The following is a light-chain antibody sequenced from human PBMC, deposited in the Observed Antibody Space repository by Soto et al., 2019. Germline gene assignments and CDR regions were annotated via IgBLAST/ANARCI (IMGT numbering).Light chain of an antibody. CDR1: QSVSSY. V-gene: IGKV3-11*01. Sequence: EIVLXQXPXTLSLSPGERATLSCRASQSVSSYLAWYQQKPGQAPRLLIYDASNRATGIPARFSGSGSGTDFTLTISSLEPEDFAVYYCQQRSNWPPWTFGQGTKVEIK. CDR2: DAS. CDR3: QQRSNWPPWT. J-gene: IGKJ1*01.